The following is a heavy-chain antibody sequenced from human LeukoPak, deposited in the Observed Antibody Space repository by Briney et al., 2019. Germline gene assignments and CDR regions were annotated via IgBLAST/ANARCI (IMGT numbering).Heavy chain of an antibody. V-gene: IGHV3-23*01. J-gene: IGHJ4*02. CDR3: ARDWFHAIDY. CDR1: GFTVSDYS. D-gene: IGHD2/OR15-2a*01. CDR2: ISGSGSYT. Sequence: PGGSLRLSCAASGFTVSDYSMSWVRQAPGKGLEWVSAISGSGSYTDYADSVKGRFTISKDNSKNTLYLQMNSLRAEDTAVYYCARDWFHAIDYWGQGTLVTVSS.